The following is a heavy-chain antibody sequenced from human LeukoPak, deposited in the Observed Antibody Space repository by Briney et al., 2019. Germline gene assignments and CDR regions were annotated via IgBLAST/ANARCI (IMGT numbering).Heavy chain of an antibody. D-gene: IGHD3-10*01. V-gene: IGHV4-34*01. CDR2: INHSGST. J-gene: IGHJ6*02. CDR1: GGSFSGYY. CDR3: ARGGHGSGSYYNYINRYYYGMDV. Sequence: PSETLSLTCAVYGGSFSGYYWSWIRQPPGKGLEWIGEINHSGSTNYNPSLKSRVTISVDTSKNQFSLKLSSVTAADTAVYYGARGGHGSGSYYNYINRYYYGMDVWGQGTTVTVSS.